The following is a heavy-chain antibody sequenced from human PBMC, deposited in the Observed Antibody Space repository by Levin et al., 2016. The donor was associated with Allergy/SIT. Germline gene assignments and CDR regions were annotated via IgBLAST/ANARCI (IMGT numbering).Heavy chain of an antibody. J-gene: IGHJ3*02. V-gene: IGHV1-2*04. D-gene: IGHD7-27*01. CDR2: INPNSGGT. Sequence: ASVKVSCKASGYTFTSYGISWVRQAPGQGLEWMGWINPNSGGTNYAQKFQGWVTMTRDTSISTAYMELSRLRSDDTAVYYCARGRNWGYVFAFDIWGQGTMVTVSS. CDR3: ARGRNWGYVFAFDI. CDR1: GYTFTSYG.